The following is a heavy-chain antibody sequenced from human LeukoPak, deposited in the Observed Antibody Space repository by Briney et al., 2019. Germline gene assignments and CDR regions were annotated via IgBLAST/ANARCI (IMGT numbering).Heavy chain of an antibody. J-gene: IGHJ4*02. D-gene: IGHD3-10*01. V-gene: IGHV4-39*01. CDR1: GGSISSSAYY. Sequence: PSETLSLTCTVSGGSISSSAYYWGWLRQPPGKGLEWNGSISCRENSYYNASLKRRVNISVDTARNQFSQKLSSVTAAETAVYCCARRTTMVRGEYFDFWGQGTLVTVSS. CDR2: ISCRENS. CDR3: ARRTTMVRGEYFDF.